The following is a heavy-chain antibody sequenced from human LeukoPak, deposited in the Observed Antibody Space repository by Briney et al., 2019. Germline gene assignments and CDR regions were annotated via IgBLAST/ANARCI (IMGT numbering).Heavy chain of an antibody. J-gene: IGHJ6*02. D-gene: IGHD2-15*01. CDR2: IYTGGST. CDR3: AKDILVAAPPYYYYGMDV. Sequence: GGSLRLSCAASGFTVSSNYMSWVRQAPGKGLEWVSVIYTGGSTYYADSVKGRFTISRDNSKNTLYLQMNSLRAEDTAVYYCAKDILVAAPPYYYYGMDVWGQGTTVTVAS. CDR1: GFTVSSNY. V-gene: IGHV3-53*05.